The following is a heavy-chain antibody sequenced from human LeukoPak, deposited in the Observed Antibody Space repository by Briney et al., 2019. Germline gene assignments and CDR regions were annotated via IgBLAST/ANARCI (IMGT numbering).Heavy chain of an antibody. CDR3: ARPAGYYYYGMDV. D-gene: IGHD2-2*01. CDR1: GFTFSSYA. J-gene: IGHJ6*02. Sequence: PGGSLRLSCAASGFTFSSYAMSWVRQAPGKGLEWVSAISGSSGSTYYADSVKGRFTISRDNSKNTLYLQMNSLRAEDTAVYYCARPAGYYYYGMDVWGQGTTVTVSS. V-gene: IGHV3-23*01. CDR2: ISGSSGST.